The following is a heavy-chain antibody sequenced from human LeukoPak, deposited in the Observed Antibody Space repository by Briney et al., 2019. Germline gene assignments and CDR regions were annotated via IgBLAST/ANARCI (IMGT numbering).Heavy chain of an antibody. D-gene: IGHD3-9*01. CDR1: GLSFSSYA. V-gene: IGHV3-23*01. CDR2: ISGSGGST. Sequence: GGSLRLSCAASGLSFSSYAMSWVRQAPGKGLEWVSAISGSGGSTYYADSVKGRFTISRDNSKNTLYLQMNSLRAEDTAVYYCAKVPYYDILTGYDYWGQGTLVTVSS. CDR3: AKVPYYDILTGYDY. J-gene: IGHJ4*02.